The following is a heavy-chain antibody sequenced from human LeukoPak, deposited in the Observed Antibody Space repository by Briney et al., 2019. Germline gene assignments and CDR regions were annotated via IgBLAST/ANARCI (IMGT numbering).Heavy chain of an antibody. Sequence: GGSLRLSCAASGFTLSSYGMHWVRQAPGKGLEWVAVISYDGSNKYYADSVKGRFTISRDNSKNTLYLQMNSLRAEDTAVYYCAKGVRFLEWLEYYFDYWGQGTLVTVSS. CDR2: ISYDGSNK. J-gene: IGHJ4*02. V-gene: IGHV3-30*18. CDR3: AKGVRFLEWLEYYFDY. CDR1: GFTLSSYG. D-gene: IGHD3-3*01.